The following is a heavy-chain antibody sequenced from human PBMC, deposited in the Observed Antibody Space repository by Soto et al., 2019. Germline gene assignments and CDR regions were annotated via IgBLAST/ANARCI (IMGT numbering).Heavy chain of an antibody. CDR2: INPSGGST. CDR3: ARGAGTPYYYYGMDV. CDR1: GYTFTSYY. Sequence: RASVKVSCKASGYTFTSYYMHWVRQAPGQGLEWMGIINPSGGSTSYAQKFQGRVTMTRDTSTSTVYMELSSLRSEDTAVYYCARGAGTPYYYYGMDVWGQGTTVTVSS. J-gene: IGHJ6*02. D-gene: IGHD1-1*01. V-gene: IGHV1-46*01.